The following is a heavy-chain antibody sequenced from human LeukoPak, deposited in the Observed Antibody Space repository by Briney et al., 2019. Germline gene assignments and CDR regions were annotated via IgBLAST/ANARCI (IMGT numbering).Heavy chain of an antibody. Sequence: GGSLRLSCAASGFTFSSYAMHWVRQAPGKGLEYVSAISSNGGSTYYANSVKGRFTISRDNSKNTLYLQMGSLRAEDTAVYYCARGYLGLDYYDSSGYRPYRYWGQGTLVTVSS. CDR2: ISSNGGST. CDR3: ARGYLGLDYYDSSGYRPYRY. J-gene: IGHJ4*02. CDR1: GFTFSSYA. V-gene: IGHV3-64*01. D-gene: IGHD3-22*01.